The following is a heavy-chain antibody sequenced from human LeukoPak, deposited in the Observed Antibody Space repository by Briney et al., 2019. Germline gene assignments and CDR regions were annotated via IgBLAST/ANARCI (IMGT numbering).Heavy chain of an antibody. CDR2: IKEDGSEK. CDR1: GFTFSNYW. Sequence: PGGSLRLSCAASGFTFSNYWMIWVRQAQRKGLEWVGNIKEDGSEKRYADSVRGRFTISRDNAQTSIYLQMNSLRAEDTAVYYCARASKPWLQLTWGQGTLVTVPS. D-gene: IGHD5-24*01. J-gene: IGHJ5*02. V-gene: IGHV3-7*05. CDR3: ARASKPWLQLT.